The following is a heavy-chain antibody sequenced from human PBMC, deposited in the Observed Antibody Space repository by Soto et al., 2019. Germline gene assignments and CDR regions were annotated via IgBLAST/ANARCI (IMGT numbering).Heavy chain of an antibody. CDR1: GFTFNSYA. CDR2: ISGSSSST. D-gene: IGHD3-3*01. CDR3: AKGGPIAIFGGCIGRTTKHNWFDS. V-gene: IGHV3-23*01. J-gene: IGHJ5*01. Sequence: GGSLRLSCTASGFTFNSYALAWVRQAPGQGLEWVSSISGSSSSTYYADSVTGRFTISSDNSENTLYLQMVDLRAEDTAIYYCAKGGPIAIFGGCIGRTTKHNWFDSWGKGALVAVSS.